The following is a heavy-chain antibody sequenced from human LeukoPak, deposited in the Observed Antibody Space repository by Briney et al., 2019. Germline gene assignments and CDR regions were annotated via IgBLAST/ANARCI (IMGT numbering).Heavy chain of an antibody. V-gene: IGHV1-69*04. CDR1: GGTFSSYT. J-gene: IGHJ4*02. CDR2: IIPILGIA. D-gene: IGHD3-22*01. Sequence: SVKVSCKASGGTFSSYTISWVRQAPGQGLEWMGRIIPILGIANCAQKFQGRATITADKSTSTAYMELSSLRSEDTAVYYCARDRDSYYYDSSGKFDYWGQGTLVTVSS. CDR3: ARDRDSYYYDSSGKFDY.